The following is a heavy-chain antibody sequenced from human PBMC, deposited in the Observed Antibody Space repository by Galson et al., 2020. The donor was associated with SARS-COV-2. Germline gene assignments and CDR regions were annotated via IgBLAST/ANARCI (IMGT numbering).Heavy chain of an antibody. Sequence: SETLSLTCTVSGGSISPYYWTWIRQPPGKGLEWIGYIYYSGTTHYNPSLKSRVTISVDTSKNQFSLKLTSVTAADTAVYYCAKILDYGEYGDYGLDWFDPWGQGTLVTVSS. J-gene: IGHJ5*02. CDR2: IYYSGTT. CDR3: AKILDYGEYGDYGLDWFDP. V-gene: IGHV4-59*01. CDR1: GGSISPYY. D-gene: IGHD4-17*01.